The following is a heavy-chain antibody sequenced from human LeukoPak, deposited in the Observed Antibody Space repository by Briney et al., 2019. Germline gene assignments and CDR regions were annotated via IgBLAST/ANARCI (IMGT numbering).Heavy chain of an antibody. V-gene: IGHV4-61*05. J-gene: IGHJ4*02. D-gene: IGHD5-24*01. Sequence: SETLSLTCTVSGGSISSSSYSWSWIRQPPGKGLEWIGYIYYSGSTNYNPSLKSRVTISVDTSKNQFSLKLSSVTAADTAVYYCARQGDGYTLGYWGQGTLVTVSS. CDR1: GGSISSSSYS. CDR3: ARQGDGYTLGY. CDR2: IYYSGST.